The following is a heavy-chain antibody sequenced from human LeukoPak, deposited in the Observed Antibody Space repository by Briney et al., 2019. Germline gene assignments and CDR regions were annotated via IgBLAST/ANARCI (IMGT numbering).Heavy chain of an antibody. V-gene: IGHV1-69*01. D-gene: IGHD2-15*01. J-gene: IGHJ5*02. CDR1: GGTFSSYA. CDR3: ARKIGYCSGGSCTGWFDP. CDR2: IIPIFGTA. Sequence: SVNVSCKASGGTFSSYAISWVRQAPGQGLEWMGGIIPIFGTANYAQKFQGRVTITADESTSTAYMELSSLRSEDTAVYYCARKIGYCSGGSCTGWFDPWGQGTLVTVSS.